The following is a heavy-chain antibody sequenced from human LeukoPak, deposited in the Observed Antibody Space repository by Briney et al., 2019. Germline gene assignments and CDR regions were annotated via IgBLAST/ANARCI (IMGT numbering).Heavy chain of an antibody. Sequence: SQTLSLTCTVSGGSISSSTYSWAWIRPPAGKGLEWIGRIHSSGSTHYNPSLKSRVTISEDTSKNHFSLNLSSVTAADTAVYFCARGVLDTAMVRFDYWGQGTLVTVSS. CDR1: GGSISSSTYS. CDR2: IHSSGST. V-gene: IGHV4-61*02. CDR3: ARGVLDTAMVRFDY. J-gene: IGHJ4*02. D-gene: IGHD5-18*01.